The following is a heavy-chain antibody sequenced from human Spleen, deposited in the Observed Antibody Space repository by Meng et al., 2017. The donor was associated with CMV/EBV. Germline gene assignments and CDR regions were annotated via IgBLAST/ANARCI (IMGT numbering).Heavy chain of an antibody. D-gene: IGHD1-26*01. Sequence: QVQLVQSGAEVKKPGSSVKVSCKASGGTFSSYDISWVRQGPGQGHGLMGGSIPIFGTANYAQKFQGRVTITADESTSTAYMEMSSLRSEDTAVYYCAGGRLGCGSYDSHFDYWGQGTLVTVSS. CDR1: GGTFSSYD. CDR3: AGGRLGCGSYDSHFDY. V-gene: IGHV1-69*12. CDR2: SIPIFGTA. J-gene: IGHJ4*02.